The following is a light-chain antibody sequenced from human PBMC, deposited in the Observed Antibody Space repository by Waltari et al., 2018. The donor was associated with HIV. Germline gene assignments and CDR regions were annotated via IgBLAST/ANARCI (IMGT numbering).Light chain of an antibody. Sequence: QSALTQPPSASGSPGQSVTISCTGTSSDVGGFDYVSWYHQQPTKAPKLILYEVNRRPAGGPDRFSGSKSGNTASLTVSGLQPEDEGDYYCSSYKDANDVVFGGGTKLTVL. CDR3: SSYKDANDVV. CDR1: SSDVGGFDY. V-gene: IGLV2-8*01. CDR2: EVN. J-gene: IGLJ2*01.